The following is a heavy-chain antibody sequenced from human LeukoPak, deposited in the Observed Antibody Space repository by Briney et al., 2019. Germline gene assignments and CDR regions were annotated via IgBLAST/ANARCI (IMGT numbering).Heavy chain of an antibody. CDR3: ARAQSDNSGYYYVGDY. D-gene: IGHD3-22*01. V-gene: IGHV3-72*01. CDR2: TRKKAKGYTT. CDR1: GFTFSSYG. Sequence: PGGSLRLSCAASGFTFSSYGMHWVRQAPGQGLEWVARTRKKAKGYTTEYAASVEGRFTISRDDSKNSVDLQMNSLITEDTAVYYCARAQSDNSGYYYVGDYWGQGTLVTVSS. J-gene: IGHJ4*02.